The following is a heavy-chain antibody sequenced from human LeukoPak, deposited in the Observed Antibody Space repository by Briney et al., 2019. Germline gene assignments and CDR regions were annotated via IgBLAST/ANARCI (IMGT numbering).Heavy chain of an antibody. CDR2: ISWNSGNI. J-gene: IGHJ3*01. D-gene: IGHD1-7*01. V-gene: IGHV3-9*01. CDR3: RKATGYNWNYKDAFDV. Sequence: GGSLRLSCMASGFTFDDYAMHWVRQAPGKGLEWVAGISWNSGNIAYADSVKGRFSISRDNAENSVYLQMDGLVSEDKALDYCRKATGYNWNYKDAFDVWGQGAMVTVSS. CDR1: GFTFDDYA.